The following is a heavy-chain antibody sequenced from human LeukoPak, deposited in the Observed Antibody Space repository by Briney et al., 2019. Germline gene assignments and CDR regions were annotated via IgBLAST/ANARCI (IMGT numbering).Heavy chain of an antibody. V-gene: IGHV3-20*04. CDR1: GFTFDDYG. D-gene: IGHD3-9*01. CDR3: AREDYDILTGYSGITY. J-gene: IGHJ4*02. Sequence: PGGSLRLSCAASGFTFDDYGKSWVRQAPGKGLEWVSGINWNGGSTGYADSVKGRFTISRDNAKNSLYLQMNSLRAEDTALYYCAREDYDILTGYSGITYWGQGTLVTVSS. CDR2: INWNGGST.